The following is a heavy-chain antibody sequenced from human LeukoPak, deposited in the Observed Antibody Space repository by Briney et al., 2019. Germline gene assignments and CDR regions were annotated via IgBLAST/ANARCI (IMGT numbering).Heavy chain of an antibody. CDR3: ARTRGAFYYYDSSGPLGY. D-gene: IGHD3-22*01. V-gene: IGHV1-8*01. CDR1: GYTFTSYD. CDR2: MNPNSGNT. Sequence: ASVKVSCKASGYTFTSYDINWVRQATGQGLEWMGWMNPNSGNTGYAQKFQGRVTMTRNTSISTAYMELRSLRSDDTAVYYCARTRGAFYYYDSSGPLGYWGQGTLVTVSS. J-gene: IGHJ4*02.